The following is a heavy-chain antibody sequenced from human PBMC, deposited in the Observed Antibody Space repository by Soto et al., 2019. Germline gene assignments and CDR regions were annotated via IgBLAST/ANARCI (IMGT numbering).Heavy chain of an antibody. V-gene: IGHV3-73*01. Sequence: GGSLRLSCAASGFTFSGSAMHWVRQASGKGLEWVGRIRSKANSYATAYAASVKGRFTISRDDSKNTAYLQMNSLKTEDTAVYYCTSTPSYDYIWGSYRHNWFDPWGQGTLVTVSS. CDR3: TSTPSYDYIWGSYRHNWFDP. CDR2: IRSKANSYAT. J-gene: IGHJ5*02. D-gene: IGHD3-16*02. CDR1: GFTFSGSA.